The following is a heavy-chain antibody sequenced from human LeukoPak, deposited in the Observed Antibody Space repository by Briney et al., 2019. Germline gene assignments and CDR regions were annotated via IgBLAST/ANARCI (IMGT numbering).Heavy chain of an antibody. CDR3: ATPDSSGPNTYFDY. V-gene: IGHV1-24*01. CDR1: GYTLTELS. D-gene: IGHD3-22*01. Sequence: GASVKVSCKVSGYTLTELSMHWVRQAPGKGLEWMGGFDPEDGETIYAQKFQGRVTMTEDTSTDTAYMELSSLRSEDTAVYYCATPDSSGPNTYFDYWGQGALVTVSS. J-gene: IGHJ4*02. CDR2: FDPEDGET.